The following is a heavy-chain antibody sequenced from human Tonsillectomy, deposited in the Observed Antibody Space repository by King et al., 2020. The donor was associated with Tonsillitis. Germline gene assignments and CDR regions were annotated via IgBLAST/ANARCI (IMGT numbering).Heavy chain of an antibody. CDR3: ASWYNYYYGMDV. CDR2: INSDGSST. J-gene: IGHJ6*02. Sequence: EVQLVEYGGGLVQRGGSLRLSCAASGFTFSSYWMHWVRQPPGKGLVWVSRINSDGSSTSYADSVKGRFTISRDNAKNTLYLQMNSLRAEDTAVYYCASWYNYYYGMDVWGQGTTVTVSS. D-gene: IGHD1-1*01. V-gene: IGHV3-74*01. CDR1: GFTFSSYW.